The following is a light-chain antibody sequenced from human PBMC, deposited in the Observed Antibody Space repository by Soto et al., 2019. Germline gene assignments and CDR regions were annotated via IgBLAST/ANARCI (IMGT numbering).Light chain of an antibody. V-gene: IGKV3-11*01. CDR2: DAS. CDR3: QQRSNWPLT. Sequence: EIVLTQSPATLSLSPGERVTLSCRASQNIRNSLAWYQQKPGQAPRLLIYDASNRASGIPARFSGSGSGTEFTLTISSREPEDFAVYYCQQRSNWPLTFGGGTKVEIK. CDR1: QNIRNS. J-gene: IGKJ4*01.